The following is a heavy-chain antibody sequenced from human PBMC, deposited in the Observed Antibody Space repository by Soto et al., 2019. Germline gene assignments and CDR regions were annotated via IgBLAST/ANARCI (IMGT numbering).Heavy chain of an antibody. CDR1: GGSLSGYF. CDR3: ARQGWDSSYYGDDF. D-gene: IGHD3-22*01. J-gene: IGHJ4*02. Sequence: PSETLSLTCAVYGGSLSGYFWNWIRQSPGKGLEWIGEINHGGTTNYNPSLKSRVTISLDTSKNQFSLRLTSVTVADTAVYYCARQGWDSSYYGDDFWGQGTLVTSPQ. CDR2: INHGGTT. V-gene: IGHV4-34*01.